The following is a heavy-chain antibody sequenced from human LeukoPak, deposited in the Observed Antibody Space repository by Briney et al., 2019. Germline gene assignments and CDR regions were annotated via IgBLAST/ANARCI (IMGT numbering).Heavy chain of an antibody. Sequence: GASVKVSCKASGGTFSSYAISWVRQAPGQGLEWMGIINPSGGSTSYAQKFQGRVTMTRDMSTSTVYMELSSLRSEDTAVYYCARGRGRIRNYYYYMDVWGKGTTVTVSS. V-gene: IGHV1-46*01. J-gene: IGHJ6*03. CDR3: ARGRGRIRNYYYYMDV. CDR1: GGTFSSYA. D-gene: IGHD3-16*01. CDR2: INPSGGST.